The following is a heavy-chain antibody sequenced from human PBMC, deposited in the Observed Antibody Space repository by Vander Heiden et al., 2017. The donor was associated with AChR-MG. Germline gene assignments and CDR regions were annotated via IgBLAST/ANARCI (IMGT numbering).Heavy chain of an antibody. CDR2: IIPSFGTA. D-gene: IGHD2-2*02. V-gene: IGHV1-69*01. Sequence: QVQLVQSGAEVKKPGSSVKVSCKASGGTFSSHAISWVRQAPGQGLEWMGGIIPSFGTANYAQKFQGRVTITADESTSTAYMELSSLRSEDTAVYYCARELVYCSSTSCYRGWFDPWGQGTLVTVSS. CDR1: GGTFSSHA. CDR3: ARELVYCSSTSCYRGWFDP. J-gene: IGHJ5*02.